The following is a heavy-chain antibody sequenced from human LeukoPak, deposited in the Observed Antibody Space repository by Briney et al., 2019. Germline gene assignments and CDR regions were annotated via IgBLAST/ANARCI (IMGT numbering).Heavy chain of an antibody. D-gene: IGHD3-22*01. CDR2: INASGDYT. Sequence: GGSLRLSCAASGFTFSNFAMSWVRQAPGKGLEWISGINASGDYTYQADSVKGRFTISRENSKNTLYLQMNSLRAEDTAVYYCAKGGTGYYVFDYWGQGTLVTVSS. CDR3: AKGGTGYYVFDY. V-gene: IGHV3-23*01. J-gene: IGHJ4*02. CDR1: GFTFSNFA.